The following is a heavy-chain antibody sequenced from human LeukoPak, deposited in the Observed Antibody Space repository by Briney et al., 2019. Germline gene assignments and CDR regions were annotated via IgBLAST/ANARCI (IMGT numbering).Heavy chain of an antibody. J-gene: IGHJ4*02. Sequence: SQTLSLTCTVSGGSISSGDYYWSWIRQPAGKGLEWIGRIYPSGSTEYNLSLRSRVTISIDTSKNQFSLKLSSVTAADTAVYYCVRGSWGSDFDYWGQGTLVTVPS. CDR1: GGSISSGDYY. D-gene: IGHD7-27*01. CDR3: VRGSWGSDFDY. CDR2: IYPSGST. V-gene: IGHV4-61*02.